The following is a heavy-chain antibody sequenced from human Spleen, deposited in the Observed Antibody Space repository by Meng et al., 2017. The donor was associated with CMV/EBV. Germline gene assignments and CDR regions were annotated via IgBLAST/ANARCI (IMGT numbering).Heavy chain of an antibody. CDR1: GFTFSSYS. CDR2: ISSSSSYI. V-gene: IGHV3-21*01. J-gene: IGHJ6*02. Sequence: GGSRRLSCAASGFTFSSYSMNWVRQAPGKGLEWVSSISSSSSYIYYADSVKGRFTISRDNAKNSLYLQMNSLRAEDTAVYYCARSAYCSSTSCYTYYYGMDVWGQGTTVTVSS. CDR3: ARSAYCSSTSCYTYYYGMDV. D-gene: IGHD2-2*02.